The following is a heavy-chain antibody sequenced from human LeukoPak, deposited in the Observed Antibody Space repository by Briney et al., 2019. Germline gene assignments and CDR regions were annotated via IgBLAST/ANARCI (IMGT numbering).Heavy chain of an antibody. CDR3: ARGPRVFGVVIAPYWYFDF. D-gene: IGHD3-3*01. CDR1: GYTFSSYN. V-gene: IGHV1-8*01. J-gene: IGHJ2*01. Sequence: VASVKVSCKASGYTFSSYNINWVRQAAGQGLEWMGWMNPNSGNAGYAQKFQGRISITRNTSTNTAYMELSGLRSEDTAVYYCARGPRVFGVVIAPYWYFDFWGRGTLVTVSS. CDR2: MNPNSGNA.